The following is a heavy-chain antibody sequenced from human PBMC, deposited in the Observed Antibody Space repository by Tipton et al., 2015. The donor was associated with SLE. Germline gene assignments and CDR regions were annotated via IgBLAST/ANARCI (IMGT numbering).Heavy chain of an antibody. CDR1: GVSTNTGGSY. CDR3: ARSPYWEGGYFDA. Sequence: TLSLTCSVSGVSTNTGGSYWGWIRQRPGKGLEWLGYIFHSGTTYYNPSLKSRLIISVDTSKNQFSLKLTSVTAADTAVYYCARSPYWEGGYFDAWGQGILVTVSS. D-gene: IGHD2-8*02. CDR2: IFHSGTT. J-gene: IGHJ4*02. V-gene: IGHV4-31*03.